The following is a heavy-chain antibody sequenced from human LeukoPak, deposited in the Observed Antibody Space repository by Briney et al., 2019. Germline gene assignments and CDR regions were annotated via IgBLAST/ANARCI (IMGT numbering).Heavy chain of an antibody. D-gene: IGHD3-22*01. V-gene: IGHV1-69*13. J-gene: IGHJ4*02. CDR2: IIPIFGTA. Sequence: ASVKVSCKASGGTFSSYAISWVRQAPGQGLEWMGGIIPIFGTANYAQKFQGRVTTTADESTSTAYMELSSLRSEDTAVYYCARSMGDYYDSSGFDYWGQGTLVTVSS. CDR1: GGTFSSYA. CDR3: ARSMGDYYDSSGFDY.